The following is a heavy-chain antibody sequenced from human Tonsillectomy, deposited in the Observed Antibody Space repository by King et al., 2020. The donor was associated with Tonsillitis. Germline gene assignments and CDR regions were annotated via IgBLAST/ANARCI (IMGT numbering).Heavy chain of an antibody. Sequence: QLQESGPGLVKPSETLSLTCTVSGGSINNYFWSWIRQPAGKGLEWIGRIYTSGSTNYNPSLKSRVTMSVDMSKNQFSLKLSSVTAADTAVYYCARARGIYCGGDCYSHWYFDLWGRGTLATVSS. CDR3: ARARGIYCGGDCYSHWYFDL. V-gene: IGHV4-4*07. CDR1: GGSINNYF. J-gene: IGHJ2*01. CDR2: IYTSGST. D-gene: IGHD2-21*02.